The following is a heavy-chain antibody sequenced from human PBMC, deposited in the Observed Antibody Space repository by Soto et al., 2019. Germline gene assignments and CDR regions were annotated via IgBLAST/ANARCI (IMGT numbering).Heavy chain of an antibody. CDR2: IYHSGST. D-gene: IGHD6-13*01. J-gene: IGHJ4*02. V-gene: IGHV4-4*02. CDR3: AREIAAAGTEFDY. CDR1: GGSISSSNW. Sequence: PSETLSLTCAASGGSISSSNWWSWVRQPPGKGLEWIGEIYHSGSTNYNPSLKSRVTISVDKSKNQFSLKLSSVTAADTAVYYCAREIAAAGTEFDYWGQGTLVTVSS.